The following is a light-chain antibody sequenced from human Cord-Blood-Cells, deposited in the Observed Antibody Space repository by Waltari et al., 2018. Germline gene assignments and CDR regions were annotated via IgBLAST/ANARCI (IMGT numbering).Light chain of an antibody. Sequence: DIQMTQSPSSLSASVGDRVTIPCRASQGISSYLNWYQQKPGKAPKLLIYAASSLQSRVPSRFSGSGSGTDVTLTISSLQPEEFATYYFQQSYSTPTTGYTFGQGTKLEIK. CDR2: AAS. J-gene: IGKJ2*01. CDR3: QQSYSTPTTGYT. CDR1: QGISSY. V-gene: IGKV1-39*01.